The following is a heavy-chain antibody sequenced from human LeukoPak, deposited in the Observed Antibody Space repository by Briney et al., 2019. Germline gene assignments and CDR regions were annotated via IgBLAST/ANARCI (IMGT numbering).Heavy chain of an antibody. V-gene: IGHV3-23*01. CDR1: GFTFSSYA. J-gene: IGHJ4*02. Sequence: GGSLRLSCAASGFTFSSYAMSWVRQAPGKGLEWVSTINGGGVNTHYADSVGGRFTISRDNSKNTLFLQMNSLRDEDTAVYYCAKDLFSNYGPADYWGQGNLVTVSS. CDR2: INGGGVNT. CDR3: AKDLFSNYGPADY. D-gene: IGHD4-11*01.